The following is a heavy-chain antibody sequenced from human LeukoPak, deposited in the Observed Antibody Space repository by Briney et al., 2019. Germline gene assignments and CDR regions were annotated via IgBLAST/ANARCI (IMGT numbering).Heavy chain of an antibody. J-gene: IGHJ3*02. CDR3: ARGGGYEDYDAFDI. V-gene: IGHV4-59*08. D-gene: IGHD3-22*01. Sequence: SETLSLTCTVSGGSISSYYWSWIRQPPGKGLEWIGYIYYSGSTNYNPSLKSRVTISVDTSKNQFSLKLSSVTAADTAVYYCARGGGYEDYDAFDIWGQGTVVTVSS. CDR1: GGSISSYY. CDR2: IYYSGST.